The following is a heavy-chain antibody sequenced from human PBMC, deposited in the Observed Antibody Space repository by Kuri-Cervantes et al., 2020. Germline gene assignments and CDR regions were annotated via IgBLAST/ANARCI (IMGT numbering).Heavy chain of an antibody. CDR3: ARVGYCSSTSCYSDAFDI. D-gene: IGHD2-2*01. V-gene: IGHV3-33*01. J-gene: IGHJ3*02. Sequence: GESLKISCEASGFIFSNYGMHWVRQAPGKGLEWVAVIWYDGSNKYYADSVKGRFTISRDNSKNTLYLQMNSLRAEDTAVYYCARVGYCSSTSCYSDAFDIWGQGTMVTVSS. CDR2: IWYDGSNK. CDR1: GFIFSNYG.